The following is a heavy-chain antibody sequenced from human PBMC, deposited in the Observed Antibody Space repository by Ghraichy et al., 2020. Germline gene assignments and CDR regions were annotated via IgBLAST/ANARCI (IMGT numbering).Heavy chain of an antibody. Sequence: GGSLRLSCAASGFTFSSYALNWVRQAPGKGLEWVSALSHNGGSTYYADSVKGRFTISRDNSKNTLYLQMNSLRAEDTAIYYCAKGGAYTGYYYYFMDVWGKGTTVTVSS. CDR3: AKGGAYTGYYYYFMDV. CDR1: GFTFSSYA. CDR2: LSHNGGST. J-gene: IGHJ6*03. D-gene: IGHD1-14*01. V-gene: IGHV3-23*01.